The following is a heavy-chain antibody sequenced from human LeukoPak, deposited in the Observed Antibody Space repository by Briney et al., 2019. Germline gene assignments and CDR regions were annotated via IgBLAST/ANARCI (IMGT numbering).Heavy chain of an antibody. Sequence: NPSETLSLTSTVSGGSISSYYWSWIRQPPGKGLEWIGYIYYSGSTNYNPSLKSRVTISVDTSKNQFSLKLSSVTAADTAVYYCARGPSYGDHSGYWGQGTLVTVSS. CDR1: GGSISSYY. CDR3: ARGPSYGDHSGY. J-gene: IGHJ4*02. V-gene: IGHV4-59*12. CDR2: IYYSGST. D-gene: IGHD4-17*01.